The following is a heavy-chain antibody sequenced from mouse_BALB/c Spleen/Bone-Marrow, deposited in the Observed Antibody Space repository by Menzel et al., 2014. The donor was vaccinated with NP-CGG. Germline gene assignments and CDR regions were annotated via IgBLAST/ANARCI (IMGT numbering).Heavy chain of an antibody. CDR2: ISSGSSTI. Sequence: EVQRVESGGGLVQPGGSRKLSCAASGFTFSSFGMHWVRQAPEKGLEWVAYISSGSSTIYYADTVKGRFTTSRDNPKNTLFLQMTSLRSEDTAMYYCASSPYGYFDYWGQGTTLTVSS. CDR3: ASSPYGYFDY. V-gene: IGHV5-17*02. D-gene: IGHD1-1*01. CDR1: GFTFSSFG. J-gene: IGHJ2*01.